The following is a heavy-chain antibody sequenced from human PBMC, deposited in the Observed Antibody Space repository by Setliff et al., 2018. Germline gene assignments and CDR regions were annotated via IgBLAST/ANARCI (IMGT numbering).Heavy chain of an antibody. J-gene: IGHJ2*01. Sequence: SETLSRTCTVSGGSISSSSYYWSWIRQHPGKGLEWIANIHYNGNLYYNPSLKNRVTISIDTSKNQFSLKLSSVTAADTAVYYCASLGMTKMMDWYFDLWGRGTLVTVSS. V-gene: IGHV4-39*07. CDR2: IHYNGNL. CDR3: ASLGMTKMMDWYFDL. D-gene: IGHD4-17*01. CDR1: GGSISSSSYY.